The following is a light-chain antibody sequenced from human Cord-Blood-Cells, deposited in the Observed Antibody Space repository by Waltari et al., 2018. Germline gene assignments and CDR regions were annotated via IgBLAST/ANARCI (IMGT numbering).Light chain of an antibody. V-gene: IGKV3-20*01. Sequence: DIVLTQSPGTLSLSPGERATLSCRASQSVSSSYLAWYQQKPGQAPRLLIYGASSRATGIPDRFSGSGSGTDFTLTSSRLEPEDFAVYYCQQYGSSPPITFGQGTRLEIK. CDR3: QQYGSSPPIT. CDR2: GAS. CDR1: QSVSSSY. J-gene: IGKJ5*01.